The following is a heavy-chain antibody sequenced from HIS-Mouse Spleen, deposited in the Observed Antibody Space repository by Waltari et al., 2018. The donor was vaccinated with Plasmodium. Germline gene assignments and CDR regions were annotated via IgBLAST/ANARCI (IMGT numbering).Heavy chain of an antibody. CDR1: GFTFSSYG. Sequence: QVQLVESGGGVVQPGGALRLSCAASGFTFSSYGMHWVRQAPGKGLEWVAVITYDGSNKYYADSVKGRFTISRDNSKNTLYLQMNSLRAEDTAVYYCAKVSGGYFDYWGQGTLVTVSS. V-gene: IGHV3-30*18. J-gene: IGHJ4*02. CDR2: ITYDGSNK. D-gene: IGHD3-10*01. CDR3: AKVSGGYFDY.